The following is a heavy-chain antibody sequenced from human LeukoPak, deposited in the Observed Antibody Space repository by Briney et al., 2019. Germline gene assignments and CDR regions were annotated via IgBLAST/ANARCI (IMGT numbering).Heavy chain of an antibody. CDR1: GFTFSSYS. CDR3: ARDGRGYYGSGSYSAYYYYGMDV. CDR2: ISSSSSYI. V-gene: IGHV3-21*01. Sequence: GGSLRLSCAASGFTFSSYSMNWVRQAPGKGLGWVSSISSSSSYIYYADSVKGRFTISRDNAKNSLYLQMNSLRAEDTAVYYCARDGRGYYGSGSYSAYYYYGMDVWGKGTTVTVSS. J-gene: IGHJ6*04. D-gene: IGHD3-10*01.